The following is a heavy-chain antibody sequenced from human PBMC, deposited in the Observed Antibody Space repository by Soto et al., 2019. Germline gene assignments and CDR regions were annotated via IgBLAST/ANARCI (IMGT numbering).Heavy chain of an antibody. Sequence: QIRLVQSGAEVQKPGSSVRVSCKASGDTFGRFTINWVRQAPGQGLEWMGGIKPISDITNYAQRFQGRVTFTADASTITVYRELSSLRSEDTAMYYCARDPSTINKLIGVWFDPWGQGTLVTVSS. CDR1: GDTFGRFT. CDR3: ARDPSTINKLIGVWFDP. CDR2: IKPISDIT. D-gene: IGHD4-4*01. V-gene: IGHV1-69*01. J-gene: IGHJ5*02.